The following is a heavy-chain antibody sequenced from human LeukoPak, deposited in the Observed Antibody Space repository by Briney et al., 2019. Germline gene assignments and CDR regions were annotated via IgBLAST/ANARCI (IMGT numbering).Heavy chain of an antibody. V-gene: IGHV4-39*07. CDR2: IYYSGST. Sequence: SETLSLTCTVSGGSISSSSYYWGWIRQPPGKGLEWIGSIYYSGSTYYNPSLKSRVTISVDTSKNQFSLKLSSVTAADTAVYYCARDNSSGWPNWFDPWGQGTLVTVSS. D-gene: IGHD6-19*01. CDR1: GGSISSSSYY. CDR3: ARDNSSGWPNWFDP. J-gene: IGHJ5*02.